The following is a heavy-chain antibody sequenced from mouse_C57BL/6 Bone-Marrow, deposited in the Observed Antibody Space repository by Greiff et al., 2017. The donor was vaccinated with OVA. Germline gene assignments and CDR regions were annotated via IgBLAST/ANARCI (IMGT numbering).Heavy chain of an antibody. CDR2: IYPGSGNT. J-gene: IGHJ2*01. CDR3: ARWGSPFDY. CDR1: GYTFTDYY. Sequence: QVQLKQSGAELVRPGASVKLSCKASGYTFTDYYINWVKQRPGQGLEWIARIYPGSGNTYYNEKFKGKATLTAEKSSSTAYMQLSSLTSEDSAVYFCARWGSPFDYWGQGTTLTVSS. V-gene: IGHV1-76*01.